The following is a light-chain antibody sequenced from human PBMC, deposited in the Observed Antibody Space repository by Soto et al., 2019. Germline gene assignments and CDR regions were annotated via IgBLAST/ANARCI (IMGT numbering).Light chain of an antibody. Sequence: DIQLTQSPSFLSASVGDRVTITCRASQGISSYLAWYQQKPGKAPKLLIYAASTLQSGVPSRFSGSGSGTEFTLTISSLQPEDFATYYCQQRRNTFGQGTKLEIK. CDR3: QQRRNT. CDR1: QGISSY. CDR2: AAS. J-gene: IGKJ2*01. V-gene: IGKV1-9*01.